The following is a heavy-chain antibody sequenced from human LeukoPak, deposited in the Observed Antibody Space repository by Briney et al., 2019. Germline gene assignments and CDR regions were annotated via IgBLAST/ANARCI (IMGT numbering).Heavy chain of an antibody. CDR1: GGSISSYY. CDR3: ARARGYSSTYWFDR. D-gene: IGHD6-13*01. V-gene: IGHV4-4*07. CDR2: IYTSGST. Sequence: SETLSLTCTVSGGSISSYYWSWLRQPAGKGLEWIGRIYTSGSTNYNPSLKSRVTMSVDTSKNQFSLKLSSVTAADTAVYYCARARGYSSTYWFDRWGQGTLVTVSS. J-gene: IGHJ5*02.